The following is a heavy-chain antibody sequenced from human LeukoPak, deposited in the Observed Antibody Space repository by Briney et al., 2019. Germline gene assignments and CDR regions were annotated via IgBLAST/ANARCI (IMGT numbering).Heavy chain of an antibody. D-gene: IGHD3-10*01. Sequence: PGGSLRLSCAASGFTFSSYAMSWVRQAPGKGLEWVSCISDSSNYIYYADSVRGRFTTSRDNAKNSLYLEMNSLRVEDTAVYYCAREGMVRGVPDAFDLWGQGTMVTVSS. CDR2: ISDSSNYI. CDR1: GFTFSSYA. V-gene: IGHV3-21*01. CDR3: AREGMVRGVPDAFDL. J-gene: IGHJ3*01.